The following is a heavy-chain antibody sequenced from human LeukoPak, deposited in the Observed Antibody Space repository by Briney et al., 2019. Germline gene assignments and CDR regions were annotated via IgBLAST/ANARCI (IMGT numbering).Heavy chain of an antibody. D-gene: IGHD1-7*01. Sequence: PSETLSLTCTVSGGSISSYYWSWIRQPPGKGLEWIGYIYYSGSTNYNPSLKSRVTISVDTSKNQFSLKLSSVTAADTAVYYCARLGITGTTLKFDPWGQGTLVTVSS. CDR2: IYYSGST. V-gene: IGHV4-59*08. J-gene: IGHJ5*02. CDR1: GGSISSYY. CDR3: ARLGITGTTLKFDP.